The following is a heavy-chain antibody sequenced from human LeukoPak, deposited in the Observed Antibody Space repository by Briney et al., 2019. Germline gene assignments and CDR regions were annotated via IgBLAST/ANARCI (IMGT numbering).Heavy chain of an antibody. D-gene: IGHD5-12*01. CDR2: INPSGGST. CDR1: GYTFTSYY. Sequence: ASVKVSCKASGYTFTSYYMHWVRQAPGQGLEWMGIINPSGGSTSYAQKLQGRVTMTTDTSTSTAYMELRSLRSDDTAVYYCATLPVYGYDDYWGQGTLVTVSS. CDR3: ATLPVYGYDDY. V-gene: IGHV1-46*01. J-gene: IGHJ4*02.